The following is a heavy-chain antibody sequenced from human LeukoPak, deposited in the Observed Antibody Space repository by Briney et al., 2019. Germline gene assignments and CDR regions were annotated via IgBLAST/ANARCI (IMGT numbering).Heavy chain of an antibody. Sequence: GGSLRLSCAASGFTFSSYGMHWVRQAPGKGQEWVAFIRYDGSNNYYEDSVKGRFTISRDNSKNTLYLQMSSLRAEDTAVYYCAKDVVVVPFANYFYYMDVWGKGTTVTVSS. J-gene: IGHJ6*03. V-gene: IGHV3-30*02. CDR1: GFTFSSYG. CDR3: AKDVVVVPFANYFYYMDV. D-gene: IGHD2-2*01. CDR2: IRYDGSNN.